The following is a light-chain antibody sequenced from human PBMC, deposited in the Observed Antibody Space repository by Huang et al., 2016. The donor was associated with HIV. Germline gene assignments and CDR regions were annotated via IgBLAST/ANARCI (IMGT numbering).Light chain of an antibody. CDR1: QSLSSYY. CDR2: GAS. J-gene: IGKJ2*01. Sequence: EIVLTQSPGTLSLSPGERATLSCRASQSLSSYYLAWYQQKPGQPPRLLRYGASTRATGIPPRFSGSGSGAEFTLTISGLQSEDFAIYYCQHYHNWPPRYTFGQGTKLEIK. V-gene: IGKV3D-15*01. CDR3: QHYHNWPPRYT.